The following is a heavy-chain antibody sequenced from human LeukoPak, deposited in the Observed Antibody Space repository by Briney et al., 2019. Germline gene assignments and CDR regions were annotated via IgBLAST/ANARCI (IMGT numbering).Heavy chain of an antibody. J-gene: IGHJ4*02. CDR2: MYLSGTT. Sequence: SETLSLTCTVSGGSISSTSYYWGWIRQPPGKGLEWIGEMYLSGTTHSNPSVKGRVTISIDKSKNQFFLNLSSVTAADTAVYYCAGLVGRYSSGLYYYYFDYWGQGTLVTVSS. D-gene: IGHD3-22*01. V-gene: IGHV4-39*07. CDR1: GGSISSTSYY. CDR3: AGLVGRYSSGLYYYYFDY.